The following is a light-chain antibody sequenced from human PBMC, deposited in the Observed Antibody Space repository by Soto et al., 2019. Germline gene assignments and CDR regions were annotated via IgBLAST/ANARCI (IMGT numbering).Light chain of an antibody. Sequence: EIVLTQSPATLSLSPGERVTLSCRASQSVSSYLAWYQQKPGQAPRLLIYDASNRATGIPARFSGSGSGTDFTLTISSLQPDDFATYYCQHYNSYSEAFGRGTKVDIK. V-gene: IGKV3-11*01. CDR3: QHYNSYSEA. CDR2: DAS. J-gene: IGKJ1*01. CDR1: QSVSSY.